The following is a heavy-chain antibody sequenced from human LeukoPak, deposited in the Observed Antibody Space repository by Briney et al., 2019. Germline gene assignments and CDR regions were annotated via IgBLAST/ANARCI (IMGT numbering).Heavy chain of an antibody. CDR2: IYPGDSDT. CDR3: ARRDSGFEFFDY. V-gene: IGHV5-51*01. D-gene: IGHD5-12*01. J-gene: IGHJ4*02. CDR1: GYSFTNYW. Sequence: GESLKISCKGSGYSFTNYWIGWARQMPGKGLEWMGIIYPGDSDTRYSPSFQGQVTISADKFLTTAYLQWSSLEASASPMYYCARRDSGFEFFDYWGQGTLVTVSS.